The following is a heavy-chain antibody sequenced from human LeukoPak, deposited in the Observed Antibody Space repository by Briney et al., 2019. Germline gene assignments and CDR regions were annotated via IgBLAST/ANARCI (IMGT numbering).Heavy chain of an antibody. CDR3: ARTAGGKDHDF. V-gene: IGHV4-31*03. D-gene: IGHD6-13*01. CDR2: IFYSGST. J-gene: IGHJ4*02. Sequence: PSETLSLTCTVSGGSISSGGFYWSWIRQHPGKGLEWLGSIFYSGSTFYNPSLKSRLSMSVDTSKNQFSLKLNSVTVADTAVYYCARTAGGKDHDFRGQGTLVTVSS. CDR1: GGSISSGGFY.